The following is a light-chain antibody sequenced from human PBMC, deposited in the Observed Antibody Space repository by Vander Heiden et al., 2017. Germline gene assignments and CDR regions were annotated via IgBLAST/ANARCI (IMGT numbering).Light chain of an antibody. V-gene: IGKV4-1*01. J-gene: IGKJ1*01. CDR2: WAS. CDR3: QQYYSTPQT. CDR1: QSLLYSSNNKNH. Sequence: DIVMTPSQDSLAVSLGERATINCMSSQSLLYSSNNKNHLAWYQQKPGQPPKLLIYWASTRESGVPDRFSGRGSGTDFTLTISSLQAEDVAVYYCQQYYSTPQTFGQGTRVDVK.